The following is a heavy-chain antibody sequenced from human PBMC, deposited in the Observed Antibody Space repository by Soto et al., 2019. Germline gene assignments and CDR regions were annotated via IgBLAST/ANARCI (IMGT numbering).Heavy chain of an antibody. V-gene: IGHV3-21*01. CDR1: GFTFSTHS. CDR2: IGTRSDI. Sequence: LRLSCVASGFTFSTHSMNWVRQAPGKGLEWVSTIGTRSDIYYAESVKGRFTISRDNAKNSLSLQMNSLRVEDTAVYYCAREETAWPLAYGLDVWGQGTAVTVSS. J-gene: IGHJ6*02. CDR3: AREETAWPLAYGLDV. D-gene: IGHD2-21*02.